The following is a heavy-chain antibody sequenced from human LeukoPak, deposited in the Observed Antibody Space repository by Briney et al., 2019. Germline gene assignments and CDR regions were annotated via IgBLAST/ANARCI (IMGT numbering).Heavy chain of an antibody. D-gene: IGHD5-18*01. V-gene: IGHV3-53*01. CDR3: ASAAPISEYTYAYDY. CDR2: IYSDGST. Sequence: GGSLRLSCAASGFSFSGFGMHWVRQAPGKGLEWVSVIYSDGSTYYADSVKGRFTISRDTSKNTLYLQMNSLRAEDTAVYYCASAAPISEYTYAYDYWGQGTLVTVSS. J-gene: IGHJ4*02. CDR1: GFSFSGFG.